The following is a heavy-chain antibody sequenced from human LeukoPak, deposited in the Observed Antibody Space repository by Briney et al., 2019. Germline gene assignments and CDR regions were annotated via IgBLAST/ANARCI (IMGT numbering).Heavy chain of an antibody. D-gene: IGHD2-15*01. CDR2: INHSGST. CDR1: GDSFSGYY. CDR3: ASWSCSGGSCYPYYMDV. V-gene: IGHV4-34*01. Sequence: SETLSLTCAVYGDSFSGYYWRWLRQPPGKGLEWLGEINHSGSTNYNPSLKSRVTISVDTSKNQFSLKLSSVTAADTAVYYCASWSCSGGSCYPYYMDVWGKGTTVTVSS. J-gene: IGHJ6*03.